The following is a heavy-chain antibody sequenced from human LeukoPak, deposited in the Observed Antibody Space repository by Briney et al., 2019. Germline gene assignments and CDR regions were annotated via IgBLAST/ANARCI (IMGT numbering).Heavy chain of an antibody. CDR2: INPNSGGT. V-gene: IGHV1-2*02. CDR3: GEVWAGKKIDY. J-gene: IGHJ4*01. CDR1: GYTFTGYY. D-gene: IGHD3-16*01. Sequence: ASVKVSCKASGYTFTGYYMHWVRQAPGQGLEWMGWINPNSGGTNYAQKFQGRVTMTRDTSISPAYMERSRLRSDDTAVYYWGEVWAGKKIDYWGKETRAPAP.